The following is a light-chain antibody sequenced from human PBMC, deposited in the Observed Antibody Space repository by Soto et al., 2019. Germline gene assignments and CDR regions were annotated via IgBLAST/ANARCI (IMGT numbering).Light chain of an antibody. CDR3: QQYYSTPDT. CDR1: QSVLYSSNNKNY. CDR2: WAS. V-gene: IGKV4-1*01. J-gene: IGKJ2*01. Sequence: DIVMTQSPDSLSVSLGERATINCKSSQSVLYSSNNKNYLAWYQQKPGQPPKLLLYWASTRESGVPDRFSGSGSGTDFTLTISSLQAEDVAVYYCQQYYSTPDTFGQGTKVDIK.